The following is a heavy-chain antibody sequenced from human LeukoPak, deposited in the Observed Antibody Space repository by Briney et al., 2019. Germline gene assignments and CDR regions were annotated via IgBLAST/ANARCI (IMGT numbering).Heavy chain of an antibody. V-gene: IGHV1-2*02. J-gene: IGHJ4*02. Sequence: GASVKVSCKASGYSFTDYYIYWLRQAPGQGPEWMGWVNTNSGGTQYVKKFQGRVSMTRDTSISTAYMELSRLRSDDTAVYYCARADPQTQSFDYWGQGTLVTVSS. CDR2: VNTNSGGT. CDR3: ARADPQTQSFDY. D-gene: IGHD6-19*01. CDR1: GYSFTDYY.